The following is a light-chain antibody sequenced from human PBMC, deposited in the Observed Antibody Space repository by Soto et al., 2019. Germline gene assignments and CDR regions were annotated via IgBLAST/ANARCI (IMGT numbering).Light chain of an antibody. CDR3: QSYDSSLSSYV. Sequence: QSALTQPPSVSGAPGQRVTISCTGSGSNIGTGYDVHWYQQLPGTAPKLLIYSNANRPSGVPGRFSGSKSGTSASLAITGLQAEDEADYYCQSYDSSLSSYVFGTGTKVTVL. CDR2: SNA. J-gene: IGLJ1*01. CDR1: GSNIGTGYD. V-gene: IGLV1-40*01.